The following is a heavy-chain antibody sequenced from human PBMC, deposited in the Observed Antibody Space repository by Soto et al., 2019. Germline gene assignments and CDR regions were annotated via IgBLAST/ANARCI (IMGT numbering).Heavy chain of an antibody. V-gene: IGHV1-18*01. Sequence: QVQLVQSGAEVKKPGPPLRVSCRASGYTFTAMVTTWGRQPPGQGLEWRGWIGPYNGNTNYAQKLQGRVTMTTDTSTSTAYMELRSLRSDDTAVYYCARDPPPMDVWGQGTTVTVSS. CDR1: GYTFTAMV. CDR3: ARDPPPMDV. J-gene: IGHJ6*02. CDR2: IGPYNGNT.